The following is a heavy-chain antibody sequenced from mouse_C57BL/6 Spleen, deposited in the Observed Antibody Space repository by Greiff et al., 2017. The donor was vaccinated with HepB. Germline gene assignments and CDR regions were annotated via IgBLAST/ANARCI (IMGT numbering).Heavy chain of an antibody. V-gene: IGHV2-2*01. D-gene: IGHD2-2*01. J-gene: IGHJ1*03. CDR3: ARKWLRHWYFDV. CDR2: IWSGGST. CDR1: GFSLTSYG. Sequence: VKLVESGPGLVQPSQSLSITCTVSGFSLTSYGVHWVRQSPGKGLEWLGVIWSGGSTDYNAAFISRLSISKDNSKSQVFFKMNSLQADDTAIYYCARKWLRHWYFDVWGTGTTVTVSS.